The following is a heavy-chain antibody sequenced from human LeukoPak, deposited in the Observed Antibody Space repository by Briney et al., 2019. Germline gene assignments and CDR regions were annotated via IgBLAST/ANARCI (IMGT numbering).Heavy chain of an antibody. CDR2: INPNSGAT. CDR1: GYTFTGHY. V-gene: IGHV1-2*02. J-gene: IGHJ4*02. CDR3: ARVGGTIWSGSLDY. D-gene: IGHD3-3*01. Sequence: ASVKVSCKASGYTFTGHYMHWVRQAPGQGLEWMGWINPNSGATTYPQKFEGRVTMTRDTSISTAYRELSTLSSDDTAVYYCARVGGTIWSGSLDYWGQGTLLTVTS.